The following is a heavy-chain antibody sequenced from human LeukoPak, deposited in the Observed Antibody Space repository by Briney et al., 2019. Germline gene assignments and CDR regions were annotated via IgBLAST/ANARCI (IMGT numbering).Heavy chain of an antibody. CDR2: IYPGGTT. Sequence: GGSLTLSCAASGFTVSSDHMTWVRQAPGKGPEWVSAIYPGGTTYYADSVKGRFIMSRDNSKNTLYLQMSYLRAEDAAVYYCAKGVDDILTGYTEEVAFDIWGQGTMVTVSS. CDR3: AKGVDDILTGYTEEVAFDI. V-gene: IGHV3-66*01. D-gene: IGHD3-9*01. CDR1: GFTVSSDH. J-gene: IGHJ3*02.